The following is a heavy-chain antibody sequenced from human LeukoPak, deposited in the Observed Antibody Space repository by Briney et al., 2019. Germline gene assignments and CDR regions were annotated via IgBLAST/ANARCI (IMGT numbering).Heavy chain of an antibody. CDR2: IKSKTDGGTT. V-gene: IGHV3-15*01. CDR3: TADMPASSRASDY. Sequence: GGSLRLSCAASGFTFSDAWMSWVRQAPGMGLEWVGRIKSKTDGGTTEYAAPVKGRSTISRDDSKTTLYLQINSLKTEDTAVYFCTADMPASSRASDYWGQGTLVTVSS. D-gene: IGHD2-15*01. J-gene: IGHJ4*02. CDR1: GFTFSDAW.